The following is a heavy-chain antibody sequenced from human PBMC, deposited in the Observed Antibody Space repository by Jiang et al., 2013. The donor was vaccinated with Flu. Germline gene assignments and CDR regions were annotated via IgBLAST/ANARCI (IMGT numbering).Heavy chain of an antibody. J-gene: IGHJ4*02. V-gene: IGHV3-23*04. Sequence: QLVESGGGLGQPGGSLRLSCAASGFTFSSYAMSWVRQAPGKGLEWVSGISDSGGSTYYADSVKGRFTISRDNSKNTLYLQMNSLRAEDTAVYYCAKGRDTNGVCYGCRNFDYWGQGTLVTVSS. CDR1: GFTFSSYA. D-gene: IGHD2-8*01. CDR3: AKGRDTNGVCYGCRNFDY. CDR2: ISDSGGST.